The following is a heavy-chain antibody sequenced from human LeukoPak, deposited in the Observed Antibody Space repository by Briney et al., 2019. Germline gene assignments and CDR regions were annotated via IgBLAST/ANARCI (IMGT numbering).Heavy chain of an antibody. V-gene: IGHV4-34*01. CDR1: GGSFSGYY. CDR3: ARRTHIVVVPAAPFYGMDV. CDR2: INHSGST. Sequence: SETLSLTCAVYGGSFSGYYWSWIRQPPGKGLEWIGEINHSGSTNYNPSLKSRVTIPVDTSKNQFSLKLSSVTAADTAVYYCARRTHIVVVPAAPFYGMDVWGQGTTVTVSS. J-gene: IGHJ6*02. D-gene: IGHD2-2*01.